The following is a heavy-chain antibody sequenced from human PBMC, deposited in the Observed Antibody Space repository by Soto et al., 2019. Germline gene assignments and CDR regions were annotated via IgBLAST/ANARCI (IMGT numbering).Heavy chain of an antibody. D-gene: IGHD6-13*01. CDR2: VYYSGST. Sequence: TSETLSLTCTVSSGSIGSYYWSWMRQPPGKGLEWIGYVYYSGSTNYNPSLKSRVTMSVDTSKNQFSLKLRSVTAADTAVYYCARGFSSLTFDFWGQGTLVTVSS. CDR1: SGSIGSYY. V-gene: IGHV4-59*01. CDR3: ARGFSSLTFDF. J-gene: IGHJ4*02.